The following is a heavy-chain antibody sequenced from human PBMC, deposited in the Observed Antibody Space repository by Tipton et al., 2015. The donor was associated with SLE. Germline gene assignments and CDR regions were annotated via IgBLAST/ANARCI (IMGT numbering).Heavy chain of an antibody. Sequence: TLSLTCTVSGGSISSGSYYWSWIRRPAGKGLEWIGRIYTSGSTNYNPSLKSRVTISVDTSKNQFSLKLSSVTAADTAVYYCARERYYYYYMDVWGKGTTVTVSS. J-gene: IGHJ6*03. CDR1: GGSISSGSYY. CDR3: ARERYYYYYMDV. V-gene: IGHV4-61*02. CDR2: IYTSGST.